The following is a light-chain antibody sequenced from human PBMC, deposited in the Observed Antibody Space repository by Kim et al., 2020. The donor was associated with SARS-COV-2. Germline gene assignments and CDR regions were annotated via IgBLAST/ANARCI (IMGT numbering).Light chain of an antibody. V-gene: IGKV3-20*01. CDR3: QQYGSSSALT. J-gene: IGKJ4*01. CDR1: QTVSSSY. Sequence: PGASATLSCRASQTVSSSYLAWYQQKPGQAPRLLIYGASSRATGIPDRFSGSGSGTDFTLTISRLEPEDFAVYYCQQYGSSSALTFGGGTKVDIK. CDR2: GAS.